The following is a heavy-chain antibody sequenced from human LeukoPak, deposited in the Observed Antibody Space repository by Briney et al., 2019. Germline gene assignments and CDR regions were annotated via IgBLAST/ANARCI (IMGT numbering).Heavy chain of an antibody. CDR2: IYYSGST. D-gene: IGHD3-10*01. CDR3: AKSNGYGLVDI. CDR1: GGSISSYY. Sequence: SETLSLTCRVSGGSISSYYWSWIRQAPGKGLEWIGYIYYSGSTNYSPSLKSRVTISLDTSRNQFSLKLNSVTAADTAVYYCAKSNGYGLVDIWGQGTMVTVSS. V-gene: IGHV4-59*12. J-gene: IGHJ3*02.